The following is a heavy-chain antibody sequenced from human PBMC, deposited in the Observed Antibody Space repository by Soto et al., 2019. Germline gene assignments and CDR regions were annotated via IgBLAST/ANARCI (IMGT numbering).Heavy chain of an antibody. CDR1: GAYVNTGGYY. CDR3: ARAPGNERLDY. Sequence: QVQLXEXGPGLVKPSQTLSLTCTVSGAYVNTGGYYWSWVRQYPGKGLEWIGYIYHSGDTYYNPSLKSRLTISVDTSKNHFSLSLSSVTVADTAVYYCARAPGNERLDYWGQGTLVIVSS. D-gene: IGHD1-1*01. CDR2: IYHSGDT. J-gene: IGHJ4*02. V-gene: IGHV4-31*03.